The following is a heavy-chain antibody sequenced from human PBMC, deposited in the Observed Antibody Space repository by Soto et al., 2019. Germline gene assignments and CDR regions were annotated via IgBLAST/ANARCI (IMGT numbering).Heavy chain of an antibody. CDR1: GFTFTGYS. J-gene: IGHJ4*02. V-gene: IGHV3-21*06. CDR2: ISSTTNYI. CDR3: ARESEDLTSNFDY. Sequence: PGGSLRLSCAASGFTFTGYSMNLVRQAPGKGLEWVSSISSTTNYIYYGDSMKGRFTISRDNAKNSLYLEMNSLRAEDTAVYYCARESEDLTSNFDYWGQGTLVTVSS.